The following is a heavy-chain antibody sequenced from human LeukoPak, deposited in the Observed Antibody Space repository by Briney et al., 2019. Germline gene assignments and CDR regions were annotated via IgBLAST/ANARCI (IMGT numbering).Heavy chain of an antibody. J-gene: IGHJ3*02. CDR3: ASLDGGSGNAVVI. D-gene: IGHD3-10*01. Sequence: GGSLRLSCAASGFTFSSYGMHWVRQAPGKGLEWVAVIWYDGSNKYYADSVKGRFTISRDNSKNTLYLQMNSLRAEDTAVYYCASLDGGSGNAVVIWGQGTMVTVSS. CDR1: GFTFSSYG. CDR2: IWYDGSNK. V-gene: IGHV3-33*01.